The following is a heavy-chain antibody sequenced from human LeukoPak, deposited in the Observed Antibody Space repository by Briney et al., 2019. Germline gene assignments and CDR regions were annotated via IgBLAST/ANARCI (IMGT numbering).Heavy chain of an antibody. Sequence: GVTLRLSCAASGFTFSTYGMSWVRQAPGKGLEWVSTISSVGDNTYYADSGKGRFTLSRDNAKNTLYLQMNSLRVEDTAIYYCAKSKNWGSGHGTFDMWGHGTMVTVSS. D-gene: IGHD3-16*01. J-gene: IGHJ3*02. CDR2: ISSVGDNT. CDR1: GFTFSTYG. V-gene: IGHV3-23*01. CDR3: AKSKNWGSGHGTFDM.